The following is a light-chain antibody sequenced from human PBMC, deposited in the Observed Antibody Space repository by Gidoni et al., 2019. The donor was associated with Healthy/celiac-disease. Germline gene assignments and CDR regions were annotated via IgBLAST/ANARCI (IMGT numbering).Light chain of an antibody. Sequence: QSVLTQPPSVSGAPGQRVTTSCTGSSSNIGAGYDVHWYQQLPGTAPKLLIYGNSNRPSGVPDRFSGSKSGTSASLAITGLQAEDEADYYCQSYDSSLSGYWVFGGGTKLTV. V-gene: IGLV1-40*01. CDR2: GNS. CDR3: QSYDSSLSGYWV. CDR1: SSNIGAGYD. J-gene: IGLJ3*02.